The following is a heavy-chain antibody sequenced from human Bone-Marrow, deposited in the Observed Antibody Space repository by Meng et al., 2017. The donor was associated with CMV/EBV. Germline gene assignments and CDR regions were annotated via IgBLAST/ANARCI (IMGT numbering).Heavy chain of an antibody. CDR3: ARDWELGY. J-gene: IGHJ1*01. V-gene: IGHV4-34*01. Sequence: SETLSLTCAVYGGSFSDYYWSWIRQPPGKGLEWIGEINHSGSTNYIPSLKSRVTISLDTSKNQFSLKLSSVTAADTAVYYCARDWELGYWGQGTLVTVSS. D-gene: IGHD3-10*01. CDR1: GGSFSDYY. CDR2: INHSGST.